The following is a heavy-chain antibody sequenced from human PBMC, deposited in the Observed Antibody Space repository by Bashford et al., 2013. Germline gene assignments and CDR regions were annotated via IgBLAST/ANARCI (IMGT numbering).Heavy chain of an antibody. Sequence: WVRQMPGKGLEWVGRIRSKANSYATAYAASVKGRFTISRDDSKNTAYLQMNSLKTEDTAVYYCTRGEPRHYYYYGMDVWGQGTTVTVSS. D-gene: IGHD1-26*01. V-gene: IGHV3-73*01. CDR2: IRSKANSYAT. CDR3: TRGEPRHYYYYGMDV. J-gene: IGHJ6*02.